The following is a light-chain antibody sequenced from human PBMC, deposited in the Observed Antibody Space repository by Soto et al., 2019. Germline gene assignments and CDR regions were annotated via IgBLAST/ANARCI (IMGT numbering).Light chain of an antibody. J-gene: IGLJ1*01. CDR1: SSNIGSNT. Sequence: QSVVTEPPAASGTPVEGFTISCSGSSSNIGSNTLNWYEQLRCTAPTLLIYSNNQRASWVPDRFPGSKSGTSASLAISGLQSEDEADYYCAAWDDSLNGNVFGTGTKVTVL. CDR2: SNN. V-gene: IGLV1-44*01. CDR3: AAWDDSLNGNV.